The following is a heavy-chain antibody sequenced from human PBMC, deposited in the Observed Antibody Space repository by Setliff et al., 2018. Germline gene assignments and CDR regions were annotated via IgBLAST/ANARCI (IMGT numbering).Heavy chain of an antibody. Sequence: PGESLKISCKGSGYSFTSYWIGWVRQMPGKGLEWMGIIYPGDSDTRYSPSFEGQVTMSADNSINTAYLQWNSLKASDTAIYYCARLGVGCSGGSCYSENYFDYWGQGTLVTVSS. V-gene: IGHV5-51*01. D-gene: IGHD2-15*01. CDR3: ARLGVGCSGGSCYSENYFDY. CDR2: IYPGDSDT. CDR1: GYSFTSYW. J-gene: IGHJ4*02.